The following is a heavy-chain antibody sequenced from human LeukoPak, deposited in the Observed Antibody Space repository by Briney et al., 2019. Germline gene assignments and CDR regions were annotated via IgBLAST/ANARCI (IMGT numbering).Heavy chain of an antibody. CDR2: IYPGDSDT. J-gene: IGHJ3*02. D-gene: IGHD2-2*01. CDR3: ARPPVGYCSSTSCYFDAFDI. CDR1: GYSFTSYW. V-gene: IGHV5-51*01. Sequence: GASLKISCKGSGYSFTSYWIGWVRQMPGKGLEWMGIIYPGDSDTRYSPSFQGQVTISADKSISTAYLQWSSLKASDTAMYYCARPPVGYCSSTSCYFDAFDIWGQGTMVTVPS.